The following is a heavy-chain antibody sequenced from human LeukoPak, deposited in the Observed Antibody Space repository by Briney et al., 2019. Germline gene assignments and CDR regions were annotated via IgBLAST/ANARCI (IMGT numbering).Heavy chain of an antibody. CDR1: GVSITSHF. Sequence: SETLSLTCTVSGVSITSHFWSWIRQPPGKGLEWIGYIYYSGSTNYNPSLKSRATISVDTSKNQFSLKLRSVTAADTAVYYCARAPRFYYLDYWGQGTLVTVSS. V-gene: IGHV4-59*08. CDR3: ARAPRFYYLDY. J-gene: IGHJ4*02. CDR2: IYYSGST.